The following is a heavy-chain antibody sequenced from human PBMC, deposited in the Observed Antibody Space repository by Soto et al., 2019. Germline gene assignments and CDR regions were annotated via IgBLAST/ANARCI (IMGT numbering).Heavy chain of an antibody. CDR3: AASNPYYYDSSGYNWFDP. V-gene: IGHV1-18*01. Sequence: ASVKVSCKASGYTFTSYGSSWVRQAPGQGLEWMGWISAYNGNTNYAQKLQGRVTMTTDTSTSTAYMELRSLRSDDTAVYYCAASNPYYYDSSGYNWFDPWGQGTLVTVSS. CDR1: GYTFTSYG. D-gene: IGHD3-22*01. CDR2: ISAYNGNT. J-gene: IGHJ5*02.